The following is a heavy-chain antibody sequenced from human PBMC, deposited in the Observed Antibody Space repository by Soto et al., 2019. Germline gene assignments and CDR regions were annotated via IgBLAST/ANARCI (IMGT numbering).Heavy chain of an antibody. D-gene: IGHD1-7*01. Sequence: GGSLRLSCAAAGFTFSGYAMNWVRQAPGKGLEWVSAISGSGGSTYYADSVKGRFTISRDSSKNTLYLQMNSLRAEDTAVYYCAKGNSWSPALVLDIWGQGTMVTVSS. CDR1: GFTFSGYA. J-gene: IGHJ3*02. CDR3: AKGNSWSPALVLDI. CDR2: ISGSGGST. V-gene: IGHV3-23*01.